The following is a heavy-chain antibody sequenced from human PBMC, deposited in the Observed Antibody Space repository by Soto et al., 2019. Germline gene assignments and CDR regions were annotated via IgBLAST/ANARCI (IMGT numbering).Heavy chain of an antibody. CDR3: ARDGDVLRYFHWLALDY. Sequence: ETLSLTCTVSGGSISSYYWSWIRQPAGKGLEWIGRIYTSGSTNYNPSLKSRVTMSVDTSKNQFSLKLSSVTAADTAVYYCARDGDVLRYFHWLALDYWGQGTLVTVSS. CDR2: IYTSGST. J-gene: IGHJ4*02. CDR1: GGSISSYY. V-gene: IGHV4-4*07. D-gene: IGHD3-9*01.